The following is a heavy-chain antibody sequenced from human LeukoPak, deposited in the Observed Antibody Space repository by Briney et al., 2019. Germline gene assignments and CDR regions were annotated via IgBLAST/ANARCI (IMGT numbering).Heavy chain of an antibody. CDR3: ARDAMVRGVIRAMGH. V-gene: IGHV1-2*02. CDR1: GYTFTGYY. Sequence: ASVKVSCKASGYTFTGYYMHWVRQAPGQGLEWMGWINPNSGGTNYAQKFQGRVTMTRDTSISTAYMELSRLRSDDTAVYYCARDAMVRGVIRAMGHWGQGTLGTVSS. CDR2: INPNSGGT. D-gene: IGHD3-10*01. J-gene: IGHJ4*02.